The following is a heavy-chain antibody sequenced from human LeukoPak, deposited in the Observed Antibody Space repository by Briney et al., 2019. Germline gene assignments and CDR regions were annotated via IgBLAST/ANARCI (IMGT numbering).Heavy chain of an antibody. V-gene: IGHV3-33*01. CDR1: GFTFSSYG. CDR2: IWYDGSNK. D-gene: IGHD6-19*01. CDR3: ARDPGFSGWHHTGYFDY. Sequence: GRSLRLSCAASGFTFSSYGMHWVRQAPGKGLEWVAVIWYDGSNKYYADSVKGRFTISRDNSKNTLYLQMNSLRAEDTAVYYCARDPGFSGWHHTGYFDYWGQGTLVTVPS. J-gene: IGHJ4*02.